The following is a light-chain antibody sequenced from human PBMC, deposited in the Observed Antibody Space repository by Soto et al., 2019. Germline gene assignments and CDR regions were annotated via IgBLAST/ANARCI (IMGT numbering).Light chain of an antibody. V-gene: IGKV3-11*01. Sequence: ELVLTQLQATRSFSPVEGPPLSGRASQIVGGNLAWYQQKPGQAPRLLIYDASNRATGIPARFSGSGSGTDFTLTISRLEPEDFAVYYCQQRSNWPQNTFGQGTKLDIK. CDR3: QQRSNWPQNT. CDR2: DAS. J-gene: IGKJ2*01. CDR1: QIVGGN.